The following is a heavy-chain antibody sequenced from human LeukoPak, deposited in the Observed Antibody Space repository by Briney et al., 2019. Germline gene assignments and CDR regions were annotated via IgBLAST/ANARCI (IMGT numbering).Heavy chain of an antibody. V-gene: IGHV4-4*07. D-gene: IGHD3-9*01. CDR1: GGSISSYY. Sequence: SETLSLTCTVSGGSISSYYWSWIRQPAGKGLEWIGRIYTSGSTNYNPSLKGRVTMSVDTSKNQFSLKLSSVTAADTAVYYCARGYDILTGSAFDYWGQGTLVTVSS. J-gene: IGHJ4*02. CDR2: IYTSGST. CDR3: ARGYDILTGSAFDY.